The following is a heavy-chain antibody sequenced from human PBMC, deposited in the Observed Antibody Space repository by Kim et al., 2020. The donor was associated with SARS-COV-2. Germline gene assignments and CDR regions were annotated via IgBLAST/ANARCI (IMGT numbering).Heavy chain of an antibody. Sequence: ASVKVSCKASGYTFTSYDINWVRQATGQGLEWMGWMNPNSGNTGYAQKFQGRVTMTRNTSISTAYMELSSLRSEDTAVYYCARGQSPVLMGAALYYYYYGMDVWGQGTTVTVSS. J-gene: IGHJ6*02. CDR2: MNPNSGNT. CDR3: ARGQSPVLMGAALYYYYYGMDV. D-gene: IGHD6-6*01. V-gene: IGHV1-8*01. CDR1: GYTFTSYD.